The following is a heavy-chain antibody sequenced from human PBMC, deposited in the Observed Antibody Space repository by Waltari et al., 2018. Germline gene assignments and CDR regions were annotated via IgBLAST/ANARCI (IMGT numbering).Heavy chain of an antibody. J-gene: IGHJ2*01. V-gene: IGHV3-7*01. D-gene: IGHD4-17*01. CDR1: GCTFSSHW. Sequence: EVQLVESGGGLVQPGGSLSLSCAASGCTFSSHWMSWVGQAPGKGLEWVANIKQDGSEKYYVDSVKGRFTISRDNAKNSLYLQMNSLRAEDTAVYYCAREGTVPYWYFDLWGRGTLVTVSS. CDR3: AREGTVPYWYFDL. CDR2: IKQDGSEK.